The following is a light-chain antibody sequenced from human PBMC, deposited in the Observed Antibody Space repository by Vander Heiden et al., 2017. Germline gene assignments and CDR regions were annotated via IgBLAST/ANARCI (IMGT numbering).Light chain of an antibody. CDR3: QQDGTSPYT. Sequence: EIVFTQSPGTMSLSPGERVTLSCRASQSISSGYLAWFQQRPGQAPRLLIYGSSSRATGIPDRFSGSESGTDFTLTISSLEPEDFAVYFCQQDGTSPYTFGQGTKLEIK. CDR2: GSS. CDR1: QSISSGY. V-gene: IGKV3-20*01. J-gene: IGKJ2*01.